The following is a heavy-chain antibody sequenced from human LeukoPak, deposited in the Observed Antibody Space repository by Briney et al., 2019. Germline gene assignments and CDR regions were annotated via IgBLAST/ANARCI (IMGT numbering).Heavy chain of an antibody. D-gene: IGHD2-15*01. CDR1: GFNFKGYS. J-gene: IGHJ4*02. CDR2: VGTSSTFI. Sequence: PGGSLRLSCAASGFNFKGYSMNWLRQAPGKGLEWLAFVGTSSTFIYYADSVRGRFTVSRDDATQSLSLQMNSLRAEDTAVYYCARGGAWGYCSAGSCSLDSWDQGVLVAVSS. CDR3: ARGGAWGYCSAGSCSLDS. V-gene: IGHV3-21*05.